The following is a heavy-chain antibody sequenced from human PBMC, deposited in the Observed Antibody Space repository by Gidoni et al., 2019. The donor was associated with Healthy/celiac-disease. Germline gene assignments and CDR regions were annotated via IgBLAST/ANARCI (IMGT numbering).Heavy chain of an antibody. V-gene: IGHV3-33*01. CDR2: IWYDGSNK. CDR3: ARDREGYCSGGSCPPPGLDV. D-gene: IGHD2-15*01. CDR1: GFTFSSYG. Sequence: QVQLVESGGGVVQPGRSLRLSCAASGFTFSSYGMPRVRQAPGKGLGWVAVIWYDGSNKYYADSVKGRFTISRDNSKNTLYLQMNSLRAEDTAVYYCARDREGYCSGGSCPPPGLDVWGKGTTVTVSS. J-gene: IGHJ6*04.